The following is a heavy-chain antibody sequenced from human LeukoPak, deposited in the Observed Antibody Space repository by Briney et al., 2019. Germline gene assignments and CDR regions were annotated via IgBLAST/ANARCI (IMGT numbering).Heavy chain of an antibody. D-gene: IGHD2-2*02. CDR2: IYYSGST. CDR1: GGSISSGGYY. Sequence: PSETLSLTCTVSGGSISSGGYYWSWIRQHPGKGLEWIGYIYYSGSTYYNPSLKSRVTISVDTSKNQFSLKLSSVTAADTAVYYCARARNYCSSTSCYSVAWFDPWGQGTLVTVSS. J-gene: IGHJ5*02. CDR3: ARARNYCSSTSCYSVAWFDP. V-gene: IGHV4-31*03.